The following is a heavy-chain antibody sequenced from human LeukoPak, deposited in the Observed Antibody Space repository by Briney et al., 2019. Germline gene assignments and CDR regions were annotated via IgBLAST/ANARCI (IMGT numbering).Heavy chain of an antibody. D-gene: IGHD3-22*01. CDR2: ISSSSSTI. J-gene: IGHJ4*02. Sequence: GGSLRLSCAASGSTFSSYSIDWFRQAPGKGLEWLSYISSSSSTIYYADSVKGRFTISRDNAKNSEYLQMNSLRAEDTAVYYCARVWSSGYPKDYWGQGTLVTVSS. CDR1: GSTFSSYS. CDR3: ARVWSSGYPKDY. V-gene: IGHV3-48*04.